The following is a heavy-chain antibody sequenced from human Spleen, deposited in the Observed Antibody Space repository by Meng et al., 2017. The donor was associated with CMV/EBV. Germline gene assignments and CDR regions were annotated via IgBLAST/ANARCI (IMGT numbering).Heavy chain of an antibody. D-gene: IGHD3-3*01. J-gene: IGHJ5*01. V-gene: IGHV3-30*04. CDR2: ISKDGSNK. CDR1: FSTHA. CDR3: ARDPRTTIFGVVIGYWFDS. Sequence: FSTHAMHWVRQTPGKGLEWVAVISKDGSNKYYADSVKGRFTISRDNSQNTLYLQINSLRVEDTGVYYCARDPRTTIFGVVIGYWFDSWGQGTLVTVSS.